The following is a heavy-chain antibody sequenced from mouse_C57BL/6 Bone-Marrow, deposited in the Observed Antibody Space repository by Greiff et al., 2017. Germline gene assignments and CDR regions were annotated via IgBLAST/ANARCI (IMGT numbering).Heavy chain of an antibody. CDR2: ISNGGSST. D-gene: IGHD4-1*02. Sequence: EVKLVESGGGLVQPGGSLKLSCAASGFTFSDYYMYWVRQTPEKRLEWVAYISNGGSSTYYPDTVKGRFTISRDNAKNTLYLQMSRLKSEDTAMYYCARQANWDNWYFDVWGTGTTVTVSS. CDR1: GFTFSDYY. V-gene: IGHV5-12*01. CDR3: ARQANWDNWYFDV. J-gene: IGHJ1*03.